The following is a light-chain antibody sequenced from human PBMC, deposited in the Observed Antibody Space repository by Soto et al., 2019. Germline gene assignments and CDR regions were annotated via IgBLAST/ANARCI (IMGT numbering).Light chain of an antibody. CDR2: LEGSGSY. J-gene: IGLJ3*02. Sequence: QSVLTQSSSASASLGSSVKLTCTMSSGHSSYIIAWHQQQPGKATRYLMKLEGSGSYNKGSGVPDRFSGSSSGADRYLTISNLQFEDEADYYCETCDSNTHTVFGGGTKLTVL. V-gene: IGLV4-60*02. CDR3: ETCDSNTHTV. CDR1: SGHSSYI.